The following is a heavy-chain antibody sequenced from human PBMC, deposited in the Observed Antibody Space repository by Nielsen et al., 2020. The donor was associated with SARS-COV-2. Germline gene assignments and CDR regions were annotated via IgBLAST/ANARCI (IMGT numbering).Heavy chain of an antibody. CDR2: ISSSGSTI. V-gene: IGHV3-11*04. CDR1: GFTFSDYY. CDR3: ARDLGDYDILTGYSGLYGMDV. D-gene: IGHD3-9*01. Sequence: GGSLRLSCAASGFTFSDYYMSWIRQAPGKGLEWDSYISSSGSTIYYADSVKGRFTISRDNAKNSLYLQMNSLRAEDTAVYYCARDLGDYDILTGYSGLYGMDVWGQGTTITVSS. J-gene: IGHJ6*02.